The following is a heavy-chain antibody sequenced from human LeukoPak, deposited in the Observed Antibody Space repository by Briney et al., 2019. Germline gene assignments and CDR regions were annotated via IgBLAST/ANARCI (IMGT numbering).Heavy chain of an antibody. CDR1: GFTFSSYS. V-gene: IGHV3-21*01. CDR2: ISSSSSYI. J-gene: IGHJ6*02. CDR3: ARGCSGGSCYYGMDV. D-gene: IGHD2-15*01. Sequence: AGGSLRLSCAASGFTFSSYSMNWVRQALGKGLEWVSSISSSSSYIYYADSVKGRFTISRDNAKNSLYLQMNSLRAEDTAVYYCARGCSGGSCYYGMDVWGQGTTVTVSS.